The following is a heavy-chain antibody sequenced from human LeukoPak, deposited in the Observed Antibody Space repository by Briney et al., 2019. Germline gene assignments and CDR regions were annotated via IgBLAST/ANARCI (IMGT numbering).Heavy chain of an antibody. V-gene: IGHV3-30*03. CDR2: ISYDGSNK. Sequence: GGSLRLSCAASGFTFSSYGMHWVRQAPAKGLEGVAVISYDGSNKYYADSVKGRFTISRDNSKNTLYLQMNSLRAEDTAVHYCVTDRVPAAIGYFDCSGPGTPVTVSS. J-gene: IGHJ4*01. CDR1: GFTFSSYG. CDR3: VTDRVPAAIGYFDC. D-gene: IGHD2-2*01.